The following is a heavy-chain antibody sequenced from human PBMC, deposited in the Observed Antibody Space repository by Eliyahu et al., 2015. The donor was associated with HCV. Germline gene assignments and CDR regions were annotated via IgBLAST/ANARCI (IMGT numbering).Heavy chain of an antibody. Sequence: QITLKESGPTLVKPTQTLTLTCTVSGFSLSSSGVGVGWIRQPPGKALEWLALIYWDDDKRYSPSLKSRLTITKDTSKNQVVLTMTNMDTVDTATYYCTHRRDPTLKRWLHISGSFFESWGQGTLVTVSS. D-gene: IGHD5-24*01. CDR1: GFSLSSSGVG. CDR3: THRRDPTLKRWLHISGSFFES. CDR2: IYWDDDK. V-gene: IGHV2-5*02. J-gene: IGHJ4*02.